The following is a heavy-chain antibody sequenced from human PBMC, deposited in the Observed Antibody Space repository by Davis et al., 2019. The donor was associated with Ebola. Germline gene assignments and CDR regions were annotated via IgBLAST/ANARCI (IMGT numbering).Heavy chain of an antibody. D-gene: IGHD1-1*01. CDR3: ARCRLPYDSFNY. CDR1: GFTFSGSA. V-gene: IGHV3-73*01. J-gene: IGHJ4*02. CDR2: IRSKANSYAT. Sequence: GGSLRLSCAASGFTFSGSAMHWVRQASGKGLEWVGRIRSKANSYATAYAASVKGRFTISRDDSKNTAYLQMNSLKTEDTAVYYCARCRLPYDSFNYWGQGTLVTVSS.